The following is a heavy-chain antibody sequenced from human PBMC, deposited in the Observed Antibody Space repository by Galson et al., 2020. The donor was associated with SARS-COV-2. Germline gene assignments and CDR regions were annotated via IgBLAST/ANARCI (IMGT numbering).Heavy chain of an antibody. CDR1: GDSVSSNSAA. V-gene: IGHV6-1*01. Sequence: SQTLSLTCAISGDSVSSNSAAWNWIWQSPSRGLEWLGRTYYRSKWYNDYAVYVKSRITINPDTSKNQFSLQLNSVTPEDTAVYYCARSPLVGCEVDIVARSWGVGYPDEYYGMDVWGQGTTVTVSS. CDR3: ARSPLVGCEVDIVARSWGVGYPDEYYGMDV. CDR2: TYYRSKWYN. D-gene: IGHD5-12*01. J-gene: IGHJ6*02.